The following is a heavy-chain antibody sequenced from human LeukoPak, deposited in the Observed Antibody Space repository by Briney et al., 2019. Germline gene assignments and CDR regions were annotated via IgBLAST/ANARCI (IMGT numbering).Heavy chain of an antibody. J-gene: IGHJ5*02. Sequence: GGSLRLSCAASGFTFGSYGMNWVRQAPGKGLEWVSIIYSGGTTYYADSVKGRFTISRDNPKNSLYLQMNSLRVEDTAVYYCARGWELDPWGQGTLVTVSS. D-gene: IGHD1-26*01. CDR2: IYSGGTT. CDR3: ARGWELDP. CDR1: GFTFGSYG. V-gene: IGHV3-53*01.